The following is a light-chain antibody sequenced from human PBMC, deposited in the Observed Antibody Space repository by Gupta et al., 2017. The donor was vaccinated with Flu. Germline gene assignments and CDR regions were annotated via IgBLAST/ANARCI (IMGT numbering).Light chain of an antibody. CDR2: GAS. V-gene: IGKV3-20*01. CDR1: QSVSSSY. J-gene: IGKJ1*01. Sequence: EIVLTQSPGTLSLSPGERATLSCRASQSVSSSYLAWYQQKPGQAPRLLIYGASSRATGIPNRFSGSGSGTDFTLTITRLEPGDFAVYYCHQYGSSSWTFGQGTKVEIK. CDR3: HQYGSSSWT.